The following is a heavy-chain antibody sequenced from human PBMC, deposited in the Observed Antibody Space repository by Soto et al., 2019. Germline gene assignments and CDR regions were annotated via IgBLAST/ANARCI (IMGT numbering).Heavy chain of an antibody. CDR3: ARGQRYFDWLLWAFDY. D-gene: IGHD3-9*01. CDR1: GGSFSGYY. V-gene: IGHV4-34*01. CDR2: INHSGST. Sequence: QVQLQQWGAGLLKPSETLSLTCAVYGGSFSGYYWSLIRQPPGKGLEWIGEINHSGSTNYNPSLKSRVTISVDTSKTQFSLKLSSVTAADTAVYYCARGQRYFDWLLWAFDYWGQGTLVTVSS. J-gene: IGHJ4*02.